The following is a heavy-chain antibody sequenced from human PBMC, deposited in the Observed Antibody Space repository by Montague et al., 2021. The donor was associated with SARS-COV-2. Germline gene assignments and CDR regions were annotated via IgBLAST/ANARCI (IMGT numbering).Heavy chain of an antibody. CDR2: INPNSGGT. D-gene: IGHD2-21*02. CDR3: ATSLCGLDGGADCYFDAFDI. Sequence: SVKVSCKASGYTFTGYYIHWVRQAPGQGLEWMGWINPNSGGTNYAQKFQGWVTMTSDTSISTAYMELSRLRSDDTAVYYCATSLCGLDGGADCYFDAFDIWSQGTMVTVSS. J-gene: IGHJ3*02. V-gene: IGHV1-2*04. CDR1: GYTFTGYY.